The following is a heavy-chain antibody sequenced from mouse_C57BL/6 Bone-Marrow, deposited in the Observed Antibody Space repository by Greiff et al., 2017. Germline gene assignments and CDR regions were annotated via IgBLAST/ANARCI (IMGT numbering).Heavy chain of an antibody. J-gene: IGHJ1*03. CDR3: AKYYGSSSSYWYFDV. Sequence: QVQLQQSGPGLVQPSQSLSITCTVSGFSLTSYGVHWVRQSPGKGLEWLGVIWRGGSTDYNAAFMSRLSITKDNSKSQVFFKMNSLQADDTAIYYCAKYYGSSSSYWYFDVWGTGTTVTVSS. CDR1: GFSLTSYG. CDR2: IWRGGST. V-gene: IGHV2-5*01. D-gene: IGHD1-1*01.